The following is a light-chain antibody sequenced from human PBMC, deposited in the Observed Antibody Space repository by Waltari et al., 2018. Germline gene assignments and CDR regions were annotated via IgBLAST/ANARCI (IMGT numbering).Light chain of an antibody. CDR2: DVS. CDR1: SSDVVGYNF. CDR3: CSYAGGSWV. Sequence: QSALTQPRSVSGSPGQSVTLSCTGTSSDVVGYNFVSWYQQHPGKAPKLMIFDVSQRPSGVPARFSGSKSGNTASLTISGLQADDEADYYCCSYAGGSWVFGGGTKLTVL. V-gene: IGLV2-11*01. J-gene: IGLJ3*02.